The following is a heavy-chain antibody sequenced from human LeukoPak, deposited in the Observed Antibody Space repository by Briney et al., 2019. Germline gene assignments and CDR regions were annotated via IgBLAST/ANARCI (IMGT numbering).Heavy chain of an antibody. V-gene: IGHV4-34*01. CDR2: INHSGST. CDR1: GGSFSGYY. CDR3: ARGRYCGSGSRANYYYYGMDV. D-gene: IGHD3-10*01. J-gene: IGHJ6*02. Sequence: SETLSLTCAVYGGSFSGYYWSWIRQPPGKGLEWIGEINHSGSTNYNPSLKSRVTISVDTSKNQFSLKLSSVTGADTAVYYCARGRYCGSGSRANYYYYGMDVWGQGTTVTVSS.